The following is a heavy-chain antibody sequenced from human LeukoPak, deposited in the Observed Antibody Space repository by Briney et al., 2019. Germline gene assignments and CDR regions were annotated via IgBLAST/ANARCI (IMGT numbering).Heavy chain of an antibody. V-gene: IGHV4-59*01. Sequence: SETLSLTCTVSGGSISSYYWSWIRQPPGKGLEWIGYIYYSGSTNYNPSLKSRVTISVDTSKNQFSLKLSSVTAADTAVYYCARGTGDSEDWFDPWGQGTLVTVSS. CDR2: IYYSGST. CDR3: ARGTGDSEDWFDP. J-gene: IGHJ5*02. D-gene: IGHD7-27*01. CDR1: GGSISSYY.